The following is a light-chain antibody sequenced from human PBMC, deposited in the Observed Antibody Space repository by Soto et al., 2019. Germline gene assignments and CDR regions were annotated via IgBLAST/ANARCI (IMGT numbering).Light chain of an antibody. Sequence: DIQMTQSPSSLSASVGDRVTITCRASQGVSNYLDWYQQKPGKVPELLIYGANTLQSGVPSRFSGSGSGTDFTLTISRLQPEDVATYYCQKYNSAPFTFGPWPKVDIK. CDR2: GAN. V-gene: IGKV1-27*01. CDR1: QGVSNY. J-gene: IGKJ3*01. CDR3: QKYNSAPFT.